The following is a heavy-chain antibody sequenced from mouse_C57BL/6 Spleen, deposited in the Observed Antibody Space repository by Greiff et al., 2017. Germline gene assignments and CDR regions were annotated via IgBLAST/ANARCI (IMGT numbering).Heavy chain of an antibody. CDR3: ARWDYYGSSYDYAMDY. CDR1: GFTFSDYG. D-gene: IGHD1-1*01. CDR2: ISSGSSTI. Sequence: EVKLMESGGGLVKPGGSLKLSCAASGFTFSDYGMHWVRQAPEKGLEWVAYISSGSSTIYYADTVKGRFTISRDNAENTLFLQMTSLRSEDTAMYYCARWDYYGSSYDYAMDYWGQGTSVTVSS. V-gene: IGHV5-17*01. J-gene: IGHJ4*01.